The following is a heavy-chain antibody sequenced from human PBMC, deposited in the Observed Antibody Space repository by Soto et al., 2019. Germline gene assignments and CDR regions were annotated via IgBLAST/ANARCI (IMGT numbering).Heavy chain of an antibody. J-gene: IGHJ4*02. CDR3: ARGIYSGNDYGGAFAS. D-gene: IGHD5-12*01. CDR2: IIPFLGVT. CDR1: GDTFSSST. V-gene: IGHV1-69*02. Sequence: GASVKVSCKASGDTFSSSTLDWVRQAPEQGLEWMGRIIPFLGVTNFTQNFQGRVTITADTSTSTAYMELSSLRSDDSAVYYCARGIYSGNDYGGAFASWGQGTLVTVSS.